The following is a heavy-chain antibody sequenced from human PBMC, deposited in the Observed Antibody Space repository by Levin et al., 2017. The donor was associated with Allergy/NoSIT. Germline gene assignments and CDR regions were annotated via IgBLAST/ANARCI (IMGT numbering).Heavy chain of an antibody. Sequence: PGESLKISCTASGFTFGDYAMSWFRQAPGKGLEWVGFIRSKAYGGTTEYAASVKGRFTISRDDSKSIAYLQMNSLKTEDTAVYYCTRVIAAAAPREFYYMDVWGKGTTVTVSS. CDR2: IRSKAYGGTT. CDR1: GFTFGDYA. J-gene: IGHJ6*03. CDR3: TRVIAAAAPREFYYMDV. V-gene: IGHV3-49*03. D-gene: IGHD6-13*01.